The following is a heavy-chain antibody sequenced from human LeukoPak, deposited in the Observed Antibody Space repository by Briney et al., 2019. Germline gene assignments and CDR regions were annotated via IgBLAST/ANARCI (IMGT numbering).Heavy chain of an antibody. J-gene: IGHJ3*02. CDR2: INHSGST. CDR1: GGSFSGYS. D-gene: IGHD3-10*01. CDR3: ARDLDTMVRGVIGAFDI. V-gene: IGHV4-34*01. Sequence: SETLSLTCAVYGGSFSGYSWNWIRQPPGKGLELIGGINHSGSTNYNPSLKSRVTISVDTSKNQFSLKLSSVTAADTAVYYCARDLDTMVRGVIGAFDIWGQGTMVTVSS.